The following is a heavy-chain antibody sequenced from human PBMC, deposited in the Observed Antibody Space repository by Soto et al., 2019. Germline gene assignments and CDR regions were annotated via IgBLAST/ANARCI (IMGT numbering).Heavy chain of an antibody. J-gene: IGHJ4*01. D-gene: IGHD2-15*01. V-gene: IGHV3-9*01. Sequence: EVQLVESGGGLVQPGRSLRLSCATSGFTFDDYAMHWVRQAPGKGLEWVSGISWSSGTIGYADSVKGRFTISRDNVKNSLYLQMSSLIAEETAFYYCAKAPVYCSADCNPHFDYWGHGTLVTVSS. CDR3: AKAPVYCSADCNPHFDY. CDR1: GFTFDDYA. CDR2: ISWSSGTI.